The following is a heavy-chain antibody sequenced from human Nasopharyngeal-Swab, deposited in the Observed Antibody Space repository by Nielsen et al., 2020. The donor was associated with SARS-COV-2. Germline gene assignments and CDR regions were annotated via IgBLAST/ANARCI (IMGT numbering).Heavy chain of an antibody. CDR3: ARGEGSYTRSFDY. CDR1: VGTFSSYA. CDR2: IIPIFGTA. D-gene: IGHD1-26*01. V-gene: IGHV1-69*13. J-gene: IGHJ4*02. Sequence: SVKVSCKASVGTFSSYAISWVRQAPGQGLEWMGGIIPIFGTANYAQKFQGGVTITADESTSTAYMELSSLRSEDTAVYYCARGEGSYTRSFDYWGQGTPVTVSS.